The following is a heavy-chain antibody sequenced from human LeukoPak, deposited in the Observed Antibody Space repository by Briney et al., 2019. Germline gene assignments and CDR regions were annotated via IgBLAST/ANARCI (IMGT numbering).Heavy chain of an antibody. CDR3: ARDDGYLVDY. CDR2: IYYSGST. Sequence: SETLSLTCTVSGGSISSYYWSWIRQPPGKGLEWIGYIYYSGSTNYNPSLKSRVTISVDTSKNQFSLKLSSVTAADTAVYYCARDDGYLVDYWGQGTLATVSS. D-gene: IGHD5-18*01. V-gene: IGHV4-59*01. J-gene: IGHJ4*02. CDR1: GGSISSYY.